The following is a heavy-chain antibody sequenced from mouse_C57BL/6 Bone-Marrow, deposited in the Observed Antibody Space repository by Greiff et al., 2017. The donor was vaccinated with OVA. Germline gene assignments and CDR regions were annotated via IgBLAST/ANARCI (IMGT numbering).Heavy chain of an antibody. CDR2: ISSGGDYI. V-gene: IGHV5-9-1*02. D-gene: IGHD2-10*02. CDR1: GFTFSSYA. J-gene: IGHJ2*01. Sequence: EVQVVESGEGLVKPGGSLKLSCAASGFTFSSYAMSWVRQTPEKRLEWVAYISSGGDYIYYADTVKGRFTISRDNARNTLYLQMSSLKSEDTAMYYCTRGMVSYNFDSWGQGTTLSVSS. CDR3: TRGMVSYNFDS.